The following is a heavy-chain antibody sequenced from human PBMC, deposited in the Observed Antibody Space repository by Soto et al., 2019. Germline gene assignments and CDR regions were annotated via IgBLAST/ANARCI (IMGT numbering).Heavy chain of an antibody. CDR1: GGSVSSRNW. D-gene: IGHD2-15*01. J-gene: IGHJ4*02. Sequence: QVQLQESGPGLVKPSETLSLTCAVSGGSVSSRNWWSWVRQPPGKGLEWIGQISQSGTANYNPSLMCGVTISVDNSKNLISLILRSVTAADTAVYFCARHGGRVFDCWGQGILVTVPS. CDR2: ISQSGTA. V-gene: IGHV4-4*02. CDR3: ARHGGRVFDC.